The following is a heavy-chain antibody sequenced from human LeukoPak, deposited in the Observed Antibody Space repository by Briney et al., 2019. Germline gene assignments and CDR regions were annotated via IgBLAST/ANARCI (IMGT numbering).Heavy chain of an antibody. Sequence: GGSLRLSCAASGFTFSSYSMNWVRQAPGKGLEWVSSISSSSSYVYYADSVKGRFTISRDNAKNSLYLQMNSLRAEDTAVYYCARAAGGSYSANDYWGQGTLVTVSS. CDR1: GFTFSSYS. D-gene: IGHD1-26*01. V-gene: IGHV3-21*01. J-gene: IGHJ4*02. CDR3: ARAAGGSYSANDY. CDR2: ISSSSSYV.